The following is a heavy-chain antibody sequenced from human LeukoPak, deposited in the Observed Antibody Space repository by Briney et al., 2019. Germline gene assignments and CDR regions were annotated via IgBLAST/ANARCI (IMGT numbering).Heavy chain of an antibody. Sequence: SXTXSCKAXXGXFSSYAISWVRQAPGQGLEWMGGIIPIFGTANYAQKFQGRVTITTVESTSTAYMELSSLRSEDTAVYYCAAGYCSSTSCYLFQFDYWGQGTLVTVSS. D-gene: IGHD2-2*01. CDR3: AAGYCSSTSCYLFQFDY. J-gene: IGHJ4*02. CDR1: XGXFSSYA. V-gene: IGHV1-69*05. CDR2: IIPIFGTA.